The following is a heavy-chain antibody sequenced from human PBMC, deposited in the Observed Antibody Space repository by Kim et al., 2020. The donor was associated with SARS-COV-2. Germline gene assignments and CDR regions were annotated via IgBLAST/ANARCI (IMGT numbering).Heavy chain of an antibody. CDR3: ATVADGYNWNYFDN. Sequence: ASVKVSCKASGYKFTTSGFSWVRQAPGQGLEWMGWISAYNGKTNFAQKFQGRVTLTTDTSTTTAYMELRSLTSDDTAVYYCATVADGYNWNYFDNCGQGALVTVSS. CDR1: GYKFTTSG. J-gene: IGHJ4*02. D-gene: IGHD1-20*01. CDR2: ISAYNGKT. V-gene: IGHV1-18*01.